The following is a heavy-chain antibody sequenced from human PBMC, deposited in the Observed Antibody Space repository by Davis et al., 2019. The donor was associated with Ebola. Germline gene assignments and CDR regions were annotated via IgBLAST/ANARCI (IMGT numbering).Heavy chain of an antibody. Sequence: SETLSLTCAVYGGSFSGYYWSWIRQPPGKGLEWIGEINHSGSTNYNPSLKSRVTISVDTSKNQFSLKLSSVTAADTAVYYCARPGMKRAGIYYYYGMDVWGQGTTVTVSS. D-gene: IGHD1-26*01. CDR3: ARPGMKRAGIYYYYGMDV. CDR2: INHSGST. V-gene: IGHV4-34*01. J-gene: IGHJ6*02. CDR1: GGSFSGYY.